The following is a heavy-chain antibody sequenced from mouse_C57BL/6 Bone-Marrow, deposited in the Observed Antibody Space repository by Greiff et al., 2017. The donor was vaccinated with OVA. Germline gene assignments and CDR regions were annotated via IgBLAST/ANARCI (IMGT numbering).Heavy chain of an antibody. CDR2: ISSGGSYT. D-gene: IGHD1-1*01. Sequence: VKLVESGGDLVKPGGSLKLSCAASGFTFSSYGMSWVRQTPDKRLEWVATISSGGSYTYYPDSVKGRFTISRDNAKNTLYLQMSSLKSEDTAMYYCARGAYYGSSYRYFDVWGTGTTVTVSS. CDR3: ARGAYYGSSYRYFDV. CDR1: GFTFSSYG. V-gene: IGHV5-6*02. J-gene: IGHJ1*03.